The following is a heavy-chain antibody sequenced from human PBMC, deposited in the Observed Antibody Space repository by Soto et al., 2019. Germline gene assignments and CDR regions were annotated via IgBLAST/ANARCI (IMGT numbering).Heavy chain of an antibody. CDR2: IIPTLGIA. J-gene: IGHJ5*02. V-gene: IGHV1-69*02. D-gene: IGHD3-3*01. CDR3: ACLRVLEWSPLSEFDP. Sequence: SVKVSCNASGGTFSSYTISWVRQAPGQGRELMGRIIPTLGIANYAQKFQGRVTITADKSTSTAYMVLRSLSSDDTDVYYCACLRVLEWSPLSEFDPWGQGTLVTVS. CDR1: GGTFSSYT.